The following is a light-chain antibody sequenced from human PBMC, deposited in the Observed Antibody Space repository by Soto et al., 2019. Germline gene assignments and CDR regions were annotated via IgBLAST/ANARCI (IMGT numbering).Light chain of an antibody. CDR3: AAWDDSLNGFYV. CDR2: SNN. J-gene: IGLJ1*01. V-gene: IGLV1-44*01. CDR1: SSNIGSNT. Sequence: QSVLTQPPSASGTPGQRVTISCSGSSSNIGSNTVSWYQQLPGTAPKLLIYSNNRRPSGVPERFPGSNSGTSASLAISGLQSEDEADYYCAAWDDSLNGFYVFGTGTKVTVL.